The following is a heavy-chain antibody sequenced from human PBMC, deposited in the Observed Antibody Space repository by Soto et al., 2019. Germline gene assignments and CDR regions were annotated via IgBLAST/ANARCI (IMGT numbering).Heavy chain of an antibody. CDR2: ISSSSSYI. CDR3: ARDRHGHDIAAAGLIDY. CDR1: GLTFDDHG. Sequence: WGSLRLSFVASGLTFDDHGMHWVRQAPGKGLEWVSSISSSSSYIYYADSVKGRFTISRDNAKNSLYLQMNSLRAEDTAVYYCARDRHGHDIAAAGLIDYWGQGTLVTVSS. J-gene: IGHJ4*02. V-gene: IGHV3-21*01. D-gene: IGHD6-13*01.